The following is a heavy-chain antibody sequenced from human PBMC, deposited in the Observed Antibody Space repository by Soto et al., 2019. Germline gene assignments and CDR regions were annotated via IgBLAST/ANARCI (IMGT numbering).Heavy chain of an antibody. CDR3: ARYSLGNWKYGNYFDY. D-gene: IGHD1-7*01. CDR2: IYYSGST. Sequence: SETLSLTCTVSGGSISSYCWSWIRQPPGKGLEWIGYIYYSGSTNYNPSLKSRVTISVDTSKNQFSLKLSSVTAADTAVYYCARYSLGNWKYGNYFDYWGQGTLVTVSS. V-gene: IGHV4-59*08. J-gene: IGHJ4*02. CDR1: GGSISSYC.